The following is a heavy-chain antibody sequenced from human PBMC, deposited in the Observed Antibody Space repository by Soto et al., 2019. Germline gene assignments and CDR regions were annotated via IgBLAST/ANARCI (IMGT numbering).Heavy chain of an antibody. D-gene: IGHD1-7*01. Sequence: QVHLVESGGGVVQPGRSLRLSCAASGFSLSTYGMHWVRQAPGKGLEWVAFISKDGSNKYYADSVKGRFTISRDNSKNKLYLQMNRLRAEDKAVYYCAKGVGNYWAFDYWGQGTLVTFSS. V-gene: IGHV3-30*18. CDR3: AKGVGNYWAFDY. CDR2: ISKDGSNK. CDR1: GFSLSTYG. J-gene: IGHJ4*02.